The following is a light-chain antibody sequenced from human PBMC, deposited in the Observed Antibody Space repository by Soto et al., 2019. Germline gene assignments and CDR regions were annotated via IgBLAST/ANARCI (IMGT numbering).Light chain of an antibody. J-gene: IGKJ4*01. Sequence: ETVVTQSPATLSVSPGERATLSCRASQSVTTNLAWYQQKSGQAPRLLIYGASSRATGIPDRFSGSGSGTDFTLTISRLEPEDFAVYHCQQYSSSPLTFGGGTKVDIK. CDR3: QQYSSSPLT. CDR2: GAS. V-gene: IGKV3-20*01. CDR1: QSVTTN.